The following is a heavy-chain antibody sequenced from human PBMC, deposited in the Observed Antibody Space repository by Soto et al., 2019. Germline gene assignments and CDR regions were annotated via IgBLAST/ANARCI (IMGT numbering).Heavy chain of an antibody. Sequence: GGSLRLSCAASGFTFSSYAMSWVRQAPGKGLEWVSAISGSGGSTYYADSVKGRFTISRDNSKNTLYLQMNSLRAEDTAVYYCAKPLVLLWFGELFPSGFDYWGQGTLVTVSS. V-gene: IGHV3-23*01. CDR1: GFTFSSYA. J-gene: IGHJ4*02. D-gene: IGHD3-10*01. CDR3: AKPLVLLWFGELFPSGFDY. CDR2: ISGSGGST.